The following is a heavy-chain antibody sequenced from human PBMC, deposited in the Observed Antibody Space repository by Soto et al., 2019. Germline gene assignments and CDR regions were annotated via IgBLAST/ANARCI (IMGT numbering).Heavy chain of an antibody. J-gene: IGHJ4*02. V-gene: IGHV4-59*01. D-gene: IGHD3-10*01. Sequence: SETLSLTCTVSGDSIRYSFWSWVRQPPGKGLEWIGLVHHTGNTNYNPCLETRVTMLIDASANHFSLTLTSVTPADAAIYYCARGREDHVDHHFGHLFDSWGQGTLVTVSS. CDR2: VHHTGNT. CDR3: ARGREDHVDHHFGHLFDS. CDR1: GDSIRYSF.